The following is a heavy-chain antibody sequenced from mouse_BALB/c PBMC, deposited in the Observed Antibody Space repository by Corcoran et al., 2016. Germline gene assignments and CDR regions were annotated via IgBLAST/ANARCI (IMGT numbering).Heavy chain of an antibody. CDR1: GYSITSAYY. Sequence: DVQLQESGPGLVKPSQSLSLTYSVTGYSITSAYYWNWIRQFPGNKLEWMGYISFDGSNNYIPSLKNRISITRDTSKNQFFLKLNSVTTEDTATYFCATLLRPLDYWGQGTTLTVSS. D-gene: IGHD1-2*01. CDR2: ISFDGSN. V-gene: IGHV3-6*02. CDR3: ATLLRPLDY. J-gene: IGHJ2*01.